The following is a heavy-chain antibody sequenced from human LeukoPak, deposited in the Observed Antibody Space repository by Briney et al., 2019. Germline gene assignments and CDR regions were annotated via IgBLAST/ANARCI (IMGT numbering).Heavy chain of an antibody. J-gene: IGHJ4*02. CDR1: GFTFSSYS. CDR3: AKDLEGEEDY. CDR2: ISGNSDTI. Sequence: PGGSLRLSCVASGFTFSSYSMNWVRQAPGEGLEWVSYISGNSDTIYYADSVKGRFTISRDNSKNTLYLQMNSLGAEDTAVYYCAKDLEGEEDYWGQGTLVTVSS. D-gene: IGHD3-16*01. V-gene: IGHV3-48*01.